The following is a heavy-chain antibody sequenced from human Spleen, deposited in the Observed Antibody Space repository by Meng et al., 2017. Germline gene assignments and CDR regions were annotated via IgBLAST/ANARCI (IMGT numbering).Heavy chain of an antibody. J-gene: IGHJ4*02. Sequence: VPLQPSAAGPLKPSLSLSLTFVVSGGSFSDSYWSWIRQPPGKGLEWIGEINHSGSTNYNPSLESRATISVDTSQNNLSLKLSSVTAADSAVYYCARGPTTMAHDFDYWGQGTLVTVSS. CDR3: ARGPTTMAHDFDY. CDR1: GGSFSDSY. CDR2: INHSGST. V-gene: IGHV4-34*01. D-gene: IGHD4-11*01.